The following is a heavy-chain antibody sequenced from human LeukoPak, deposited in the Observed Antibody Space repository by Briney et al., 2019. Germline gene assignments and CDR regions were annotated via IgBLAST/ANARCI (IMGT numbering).Heavy chain of an antibody. V-gene: IGHV3-53*01. Sequence: PGGSLRLSCAASGFTVSSNYMSWVRQAPGKGLEWVSVTYSGGSTYYADSVKGRFTISRDNSKNTLYLQMNSLRAEDTAVYYCARDRSTYYYDSSGYISWGQGTLVTVSS. D-gene: IGHD3-22*01. J-gene: IGHJ4*02. CDR2: TYSGGST. CDR3: ARDRSTYYYDSSGYIS. CDR1: GFTVSSNY.